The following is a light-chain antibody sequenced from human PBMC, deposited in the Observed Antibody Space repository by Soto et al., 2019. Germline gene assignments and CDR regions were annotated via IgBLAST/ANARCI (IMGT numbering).Light chain of an antibody. J-gene: IGKJ2*01. CDR1: QSISNH. CDR3: QQYNNWPPRT. Sequence: EIVMTQSPVTLSVSPGERATLSCRASQSISNHLAWYQQKPGQAPRLLIYGASTRATGIPARFSGSGSGTKFTLPISSLQSEDFAVYYCQQYNNWPPRTFGQGTKLEIK. CDR2: GAS. V-gene: IGKV3-15*01.